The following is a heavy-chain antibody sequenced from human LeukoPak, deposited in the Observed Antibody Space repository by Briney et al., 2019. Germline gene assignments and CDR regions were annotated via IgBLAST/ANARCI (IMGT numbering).Heavy chain of an antibody. D-gene: IGHD6-13*01. V-gene: IGHV1-46*01. J-gene: IGHJ6*02. CDR1: GYTFTSYY. Sequence: ASVKVSCKASGYTFTSYYMHWVRQAPGQGLEWMGIINPSGGSTSYAQKFQGRVTMTRDTSTSTVYMELSSLRSEDTAVYYCAREEDIAAAGTLGTDVWGQGTTVTVSS. CDR3: AREEDIAAAGTLGTDV. CDR2: INPSGGST.